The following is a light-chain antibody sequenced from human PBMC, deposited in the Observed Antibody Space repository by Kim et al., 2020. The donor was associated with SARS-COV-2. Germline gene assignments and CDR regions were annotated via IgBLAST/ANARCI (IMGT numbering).Light chain of an antibody. CDR3: AAWDDSLNGLV. CDR1: SYNIGNNA. Sequence: RQRVTISCSGSSYNIGNNAVNWYQQLPGKAPKLLIYYDDLLPSGVSDRFSGSKSGTSASLAISGLQSEDEAEYYCAAWDDSLNGLVFGGGTKLTVL. V-gene: IGLV1-36*01. CDR2: YDD. J-gene: IGLJ2*01.